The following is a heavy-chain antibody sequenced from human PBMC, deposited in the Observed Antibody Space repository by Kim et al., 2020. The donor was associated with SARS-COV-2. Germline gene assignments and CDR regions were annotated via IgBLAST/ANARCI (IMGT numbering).Heavy chain of an antibody. J-gene: IGHJ6*01. V-gene: IGHV3-30*18. CDR1: GFTFSSYG. Sequence: GGSLRLSCAASGFTFSSYGMHWVRQAPGKGLEWVAVISYDGSNKYYADSVKGRFTISRDNSKNTLYLQMNSLRAADTAVYYCAKDRFSYCSSWYSFGYY. CDR3: AKDRFSYCSSWYSFGYY. CDR2: ISYDGSNK. D-gene: IGHD6-13*01.